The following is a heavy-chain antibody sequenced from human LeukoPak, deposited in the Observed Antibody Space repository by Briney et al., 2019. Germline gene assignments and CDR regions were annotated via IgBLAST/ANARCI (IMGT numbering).Heavy chain of an antibody. CDR3: TRAPDYFYYYYMDV. CDR1: GGSISSGSYH. V-gene: IGHV4-61*02. J-gene: IGHJ6*03. Sequence: PSETLSLTCTVSGGSISSGSYHWSWIRQPAGKGLEWVGRFYTSGSTNYNPSFKSRLTISVNSPNNQYPLQLSSVTAADTDVYYCTRAPDYFYYYYMDVWGKGTTVTISS. D-gene: IGHD1-14*01. CDR2: FYTSGST.